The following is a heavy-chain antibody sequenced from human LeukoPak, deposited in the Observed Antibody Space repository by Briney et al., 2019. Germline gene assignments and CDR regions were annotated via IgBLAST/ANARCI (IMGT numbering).Heavy chain of an antibody. D-gene: IGHD2/OR15-2a*01. CDR1: GFTFSTYG. Sequence: GGSLRLSCVASGFTFSTYGMSWVRQAPGKGLEWVSAISGSGGSTYYADSAKGRFTISRDNSKNTLYLQMNSLRAGDTAVYYCAKVGTVYFPLDFWGQGTLVTVSS. V-gene: IGHV3-23*01. CDR2: ISGSGGST. J-gene: IGHJ4*02. CDR3: AKVGTVYFPLDF.